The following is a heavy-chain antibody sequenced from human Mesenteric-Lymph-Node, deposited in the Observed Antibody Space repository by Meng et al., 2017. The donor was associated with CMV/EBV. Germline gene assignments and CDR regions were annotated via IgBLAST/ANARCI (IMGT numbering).Heavy chain of an antibody. CDR2: IDSDGSST. D-gene: IGHD2-2*01. V-gene: IGHV3-74*01. Sequence: GESLKISCAASGFTFSTYWMHWVRQAPGKGLVWVSRIDSDGSSTIYADSVKGRFTISRDNAKNTLYLQMNSLRVEDTAVYYCARASSCSGTSCYASGFDPWGQGTLVTVSS. CDR3: ARASSCSGTSCYASGFDP. J-gene: IGHJ5*02. CDR1: GFTFSTYW.